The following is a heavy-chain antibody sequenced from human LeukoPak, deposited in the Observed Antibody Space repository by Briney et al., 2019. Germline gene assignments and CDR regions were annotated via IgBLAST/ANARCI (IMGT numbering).Heavy chain of an antibody. J-gene: IGHJ2*01. V-gene: IGHV3-23*01. CDR3: AKPNHPTSDWYFDL. CDR2: ISGSGGST. D-gene: IGHD1-14*01. CDR1: GFTFSSYA. Sequence: GRSLRLSCAASGFTFSSYAMSWVRQAPGKGLEWVSAISGSGGSTYYADSVKGRFTISRDNAKNSLYLQMNSLRAEDTALYYCAKPNHPTSDWYFDLWGRGTLVTVSS.